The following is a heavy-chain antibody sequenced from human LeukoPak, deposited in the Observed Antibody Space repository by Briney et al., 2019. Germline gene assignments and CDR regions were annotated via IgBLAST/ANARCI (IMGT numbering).Heavy chain of an antibody. CDR1: GGSIGRYF. CDR3: ARGDGSGRSGGRNFPH. V-gene: IGHV4-59*01. D-gene: IGHD5-24*01. Sequence: PSETLSLTCNVSGGSIGRYFWSWIRQPPGKTLEWIGYIYYGATTTYNPSFKSRVTISVDTPKNQVSLKLKSVTAADTAFYYCARGDGSGRSGGRNFPHWGQGTLVTVSS. J-gene: IGHJ1*01. CDR2: IYYGATT.